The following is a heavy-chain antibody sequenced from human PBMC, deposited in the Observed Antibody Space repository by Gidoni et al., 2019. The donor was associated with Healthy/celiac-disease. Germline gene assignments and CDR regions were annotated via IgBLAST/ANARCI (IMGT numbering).Heavy chain of an antibody. CDR1: GGSISSYY. CDR2: IYYSGST. J-gene: IGHJ4*02. V-gene: IGHV4-59*01. Sequence: QVQLQESGPGLVKPSETLSLTCTVSGGSISSYYWSWIRQPPGKGLEWIGYIYYSGSTNYNPSLKSRVTISVDTSKNQFSLKLSSVTAADTAVYYCARELNTPSAAACFDYWGQGTLVTVSS. D-gene: IGHD2-2*01. CDR3: ARELNTPSAAACFDY.